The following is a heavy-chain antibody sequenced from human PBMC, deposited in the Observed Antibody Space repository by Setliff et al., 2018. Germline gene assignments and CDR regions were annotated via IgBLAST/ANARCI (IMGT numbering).Heavy chain of an antibody. Sequence: SGPTLVNPPPTLTLTCTFSGFSLSTAGTRASWIRQPPGKALEWLARIDWDDNKFYSASLKTRLTISKDTSKNQVVLTMTNMDPVDTATYYCVLRGVRGDDYWGQGTLVTVSS. CDR2: IDWDDNK. CDR1: GFSLSTAGTR. V-gene: IGHV2-70*04. CDR3: VLRGVRGDDY. D-gene: IGHD3-10*01. J-gene: IGHJ4*02.